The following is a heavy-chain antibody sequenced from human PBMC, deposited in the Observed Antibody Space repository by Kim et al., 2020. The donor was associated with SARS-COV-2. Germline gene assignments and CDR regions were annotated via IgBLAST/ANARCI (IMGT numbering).Heavy chain of an antibody. D-gene: IGHD3-10*01. V-gene: IGHV3-30*04. CDR1: GFTFSSYA. J-gene: IGHJ3*02. CDR3: ARDLTSYTSGSGI. CDR2: ISYDGINK. Sequence: GGSLRLSCVASGFTFSSYAMHWVRQAPDKGLEWVGVISYDGINKYFADSVKGRFTISRDNSKNTLYLQMNSLRDEDTAVYYCARDLTSYTSGSGIWGQGT.